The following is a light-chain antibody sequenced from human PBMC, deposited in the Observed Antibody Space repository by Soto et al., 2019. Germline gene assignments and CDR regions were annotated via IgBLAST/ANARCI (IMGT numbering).Light chain of an antibody. J-gene: IGKJ2*01. CDR2: GAS. Sequence: DIVMTQSPATLSVSPGERATLSCRASQSVSSNLAWYQQKRGQAPRLLMYGASTRATGIPVRFSGGGSGTEFTLIISSLQSEDFAVYYCQQYNNWPPYTFGQGTKLEIK. V-gene: IGKV3-15*01. CDR3: QQYNNWPPYT. CDR1: QSVSSN.